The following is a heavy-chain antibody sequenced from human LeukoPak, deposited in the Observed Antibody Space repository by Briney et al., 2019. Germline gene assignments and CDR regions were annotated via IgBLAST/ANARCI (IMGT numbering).Heavy chain of an antibody. V-gene: IGHV3-30-3*01. CDR2: ISYDGSNK. CDR3: ARPGSYSSSWYLY. J-gene: IGHJ4*02. Sequence: PGGSLRLSCAASGFTFSSYAMHWVRQAPGKGLEWVAVISYDGSNKNYADSVKGRFTISRDNSKNTLYLQMNSLRAEDTAVYYCARPGSYSSSWYLYWGQGTLVTVSS. D-gene: IGHD6-13*01. CDR1: GFTFSSYA.